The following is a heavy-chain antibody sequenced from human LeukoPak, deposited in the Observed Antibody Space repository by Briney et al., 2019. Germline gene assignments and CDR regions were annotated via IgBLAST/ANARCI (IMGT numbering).Heavy chain of an antibody. Sequence: PGGSLRLSCAASGFIFSNYGMSWVRQAPGKGLEWVSAISGSGGSTYYADSVKGRFTISRDNSKNTLYLQMNSLRAEDTAVYYCAKDSGSGSFIMYYYYGMDVWGQGTTVTVSS. CDR2: ISGSGGST. J-gene: IGHJ6*02. CDR1: GFIFSNYG. D-gene: IGHD3-10*01. V-gene: IGHV3-23*01. CDR3: AKDSGSGSFIMYYYYGMDV.